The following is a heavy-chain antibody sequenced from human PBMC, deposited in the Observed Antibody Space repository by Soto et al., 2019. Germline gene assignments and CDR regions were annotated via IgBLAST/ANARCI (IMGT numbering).Heavy chain of an antibody. CDR2: IIPIFGTA. V-gene: IGHV1-69*01. D-gene: IGHD3-22*01. J-gene: IGHJ4*02. CDR3: ARSPPFHYYDGSGYYLYYFDY. Sequence: QVRLVQSGAEVKKSGSSVKVSCKASGDTFRSYAISWMRQAPGQELEWMGGIIPIFGTANYAQKFQGRVTLTADDSTSKAYMELSSLRSEDTAVYYCARSPPFHYYDGSGYYLYYFDYWGQGSMFTVSS. CDR1: GDTFRSYA.